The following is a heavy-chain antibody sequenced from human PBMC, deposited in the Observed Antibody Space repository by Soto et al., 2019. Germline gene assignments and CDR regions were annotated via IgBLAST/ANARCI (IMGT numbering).Heavy chain of an antibody. Sequence: GGSLRLSCAASGFTVSSNYMSWVRQAPGKGLEWVSAISGSGGSTYYADSVKGRFTISRDNSKNTLYLQMNSLRAEDTAVYYCAKARRLAARPSLDYWGQGTLVTVPS. CDR3: AKARRLAARPSLDY. CDR2: ISGSGGST. D-gene: IGHD6-6*01. J-gene: IGHJ4*02. V-gene: IGHV3-23*01. CDR1: GFTVSSNY.